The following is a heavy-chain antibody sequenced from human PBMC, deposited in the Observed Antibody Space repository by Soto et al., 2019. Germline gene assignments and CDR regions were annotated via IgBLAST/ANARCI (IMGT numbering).Heavy chain of an antibody. CDR3: ARGVGVLTFYFGMDV. Sequence: QVQLVESGGGVVQPGRSLRLSCAASGFSFNSYGMHWVRQAPGKGLEWVAVIWYDGSDEYYADSVKGRFTISRDNSKNTLYLQMNSLKVDDTAVYYCARGVGVLTFYFGMDVLGQGTTVTVSS. CDR2: IWYDGSDE. CDR1: GFSFNSYG. V-gene: IGHV3-33*01. D-gene: IGHD3-3*01. J-gene: IGHJ6*02.